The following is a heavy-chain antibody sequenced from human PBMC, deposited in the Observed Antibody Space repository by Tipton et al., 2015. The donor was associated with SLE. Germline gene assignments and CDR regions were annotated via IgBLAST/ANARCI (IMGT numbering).Heavy chain of an antibody. D-gene: IGHD3-9*01. Sequence: GLVKPSETLSLTCIVSGGSITTRSYYWGWIRQPPGKGLEWLASISYSGATYYNPSLKSRVIISLDTSRNHFSLKLTSVTAADTAVYFCARDKRYFDSPVKYWVQGILVTVSS. CDR3: ARDKRYFDSPVKY. CDR2: ISYSGAT. V-gene: IGHV4-39*07. J-gene: IGHJ4*02. CDR1: GGSITTRSYY.